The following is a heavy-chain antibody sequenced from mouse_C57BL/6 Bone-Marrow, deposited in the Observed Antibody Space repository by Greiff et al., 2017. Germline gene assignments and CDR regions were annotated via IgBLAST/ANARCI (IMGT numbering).Heavy chain of an antibody. CDR1: GFTFSSYA. CDR2: ISSGGDYI. V-gene: IGHV5-9-1*02. J-gene: IGHJ1*03. Sequence: EVKLVESGEGLVKPGGSLKLSCAASGFTFSSYAMSWVRQTPEKRLEWVAYISSGGDYIYYADAVKGRFTISRDNARNTLYLQMSSLKSEDTAMYYCTRPKDWYFDVWGTGTTVTVSS. CDR3: TRPKDWYFDV.